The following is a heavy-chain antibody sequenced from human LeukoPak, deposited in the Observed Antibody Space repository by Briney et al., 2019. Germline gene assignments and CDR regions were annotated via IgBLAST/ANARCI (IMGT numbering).Heavy chain of an antibody. CDR2: INHSGST. CDR3: ASGSSTSENWFDP. D-gene: IGHD2-2*01. CDR1: GGSFSGYY. Sequence: SETLSLTCAVYGGSFSGYYWSWIRQPPGKGLEWIGEINHSGSTNYNPSLKSRVTISVDTSKNQFSLKLSSVTAADTAVYYCASGSSTSENWFDPWGQGTLVTVSS. V-gene: IGHV4-34*01. J-gene: IGHJ5*02.